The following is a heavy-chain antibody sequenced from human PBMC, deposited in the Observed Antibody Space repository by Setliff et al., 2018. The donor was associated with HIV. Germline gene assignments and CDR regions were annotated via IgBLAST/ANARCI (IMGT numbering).Heavy chain of an antibody. CDR1: GDSISSGSYY. Sequence: SETLSLTCSVSGDSISSGSYYWSWIRLPAGKGLEWIGQIYTTGSTNYNPSLKSRVTISIDTSKNQFSLKLNSVTATDTAVYYCAKRTFGSGRFDPWGQGTLVTVSS. CDR2: IYTTGST. V-gene: IGHV4-61*09. CDR3: AKRTFGSGRFDP. J-gene: IGHJ5*02. D-gene: IGHD3-16*01.